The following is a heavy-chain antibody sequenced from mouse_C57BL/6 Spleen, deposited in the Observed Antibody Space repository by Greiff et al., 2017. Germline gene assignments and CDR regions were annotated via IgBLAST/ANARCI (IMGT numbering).Heavy chain of an antibody. V-gene: IGHV5-17*01. CDR1: GFTFSDYG. J-gene: IGHJ2*01. CDR2: ISSGSSTI. CDR3: ARRGSMDY. Sequence: EVQLEESGGGLVKPGGSLKLSCAASGFTFSDYGMHWVRQAPEKGLEWVAYISSGSSTIYYADTVKGRYPISRDNAKNTLFLQMTSLRSEDAAMYCGARRGSMDYWGQGTTLTVSS.